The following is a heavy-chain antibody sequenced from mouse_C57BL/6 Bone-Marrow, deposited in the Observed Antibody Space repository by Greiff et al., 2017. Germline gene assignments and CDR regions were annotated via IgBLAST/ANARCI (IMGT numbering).Heavy chain of an antibody. Sequence: EVKVEESGGGLVKPGGSLKLSCAASGFTFSDYGMHWVRQAPEKGLEWVAYISSGSSTIYYADTVKGRFTISRDNATNTLFLQMTSLRSEDTAMYYCAGNLGRDAMDYGGQGTSVTVSS. J-gene: IGHJ4*01. CDR3: AGNLGRDAMDY. V-gene: IGHV5-17*01. CDR2: ISSGSSTI. CDR1: GFTFSDYG. D-gene: IGHD4-1*01.